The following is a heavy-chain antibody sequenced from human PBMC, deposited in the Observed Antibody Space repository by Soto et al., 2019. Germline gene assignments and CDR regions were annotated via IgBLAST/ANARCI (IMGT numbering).Heavy chain of an antibody. CDR1: GGSISSGDYY. D-gene: IGHD3-22*01. CDR2: IYYSGST. Sequence: QVQLQESGPGLVKPSQTLSLTCTVSGGSISSGDYYWSWIRQPPGKGLECIGYIYYSGSTYYNPSLKRRVSISIDSSKNQCSLKLSSVTAADAAVYYCARVPFYDSSGRSYYFDYWGQGTLVTVSS. J-gene: IGHJ4*02. V-gene: IGHV4-30-4*01. CDR3: ARVPFYDSSGRSYYFDY.